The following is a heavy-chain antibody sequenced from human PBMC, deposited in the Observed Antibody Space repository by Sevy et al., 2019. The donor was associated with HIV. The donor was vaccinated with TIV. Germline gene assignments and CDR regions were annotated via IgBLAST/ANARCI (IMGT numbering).Heavy chain of an antibody. D-gene: IGHD6-13*01. Sequence: GGSLRLSCAASGFTFSSYTMHWVRQAPDKGLEWVAVISYDGSNKYYADSVKGRFTISRDNSNNTLYVQMNSLRAEDTAVYYCARGAYSGSWYRLENWGQGTQVTVSS. V-gene: IGHV3-30-3*01. J-gene: IGHJ4*02. CDR2: ISYDGSNK. CDR1: GFTFSSYT. CDR3: ARGAYSGSWYRLEN.